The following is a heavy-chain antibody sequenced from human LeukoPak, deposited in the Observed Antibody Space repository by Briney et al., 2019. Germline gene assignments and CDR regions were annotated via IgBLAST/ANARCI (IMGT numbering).Heavy chain of an antibody. V-gene: IGHV7-4-1*02. D-gene: IGHD3-22*01. Sequence: KVSCKASGYTFTSYAMNWVRQAPGQGLEWMGWINTNTGNPTYAQGFTGRFVFSLDTSVSTAYLHISSLKAEDTAVYYCARDSYDSDGYHYSDYWGQGTLVTVSS. CDR2: INTNTGNP. CDR3: ARDSYDSDGYHYSDY. CDR1: GYTFTSYA. J-gene: IGHJ4*02.